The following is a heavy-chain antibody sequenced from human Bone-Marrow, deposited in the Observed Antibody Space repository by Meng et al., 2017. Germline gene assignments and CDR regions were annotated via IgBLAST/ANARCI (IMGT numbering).Heavy chain of an antibody. Sequence: SETLSLTCTVSGGSVSSGSYYWSWIRQPPGKGLEWIGYIYYSGSTNYNPSLKSRVTISVDTSKNQFSLKLSSVTAADTAVYYCARTVGSGWYYFGFSFDYWGQGTLVTVCS. CDR2: IYYSGST. V-gene: IGHV4-61*01. J-gene: IGHJ4*02. D-gene: IGHD6-19*01. CDR1: GGSVSSGSYY. CDR3: ARTVGSGWYYFGFSFDY.